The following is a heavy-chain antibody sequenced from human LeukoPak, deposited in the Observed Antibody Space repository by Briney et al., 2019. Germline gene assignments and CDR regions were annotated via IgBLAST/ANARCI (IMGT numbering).Heavy chain of an antibody. CDR2: IYHSGST. D-gene: IGHD3-22*01. CDR3: ASAYDISGYYYYMDV. J-gene: IGHJ6*03. CDR1: GYSISSGYY. V-gene: IGHV4-38-2*02. Sequence: PSETLSLTCTVSGYSISSGYYWVWIRQPPGRGLEWIGSIYHSGSTYYNTSLNSRVSISLDTSKNQFSLRLSSVTAAGTALYYCASAYDISGYYYYMDVWGKGTTVTVSS.